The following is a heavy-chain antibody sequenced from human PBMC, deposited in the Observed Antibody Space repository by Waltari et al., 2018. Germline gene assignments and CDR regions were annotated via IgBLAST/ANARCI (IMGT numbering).Heavy chain of an antibody. Sequence: QVQLQQWGAGLLKPSETLSLTCAVYGGSFSGYYWSWIRQPPGKGLEWIGEINHSGSTNYNPSLKSRVTISVDTSKNQFSLKLSSVTAADTAVYYCARGAPYFVVVPAAIRYWGQGTLVTVSS. CDR3: ARGAPYFVVVPAAIRY. V-gene: IGHV4-34*01. J-gene: IGHJ4*02. CDR2: INHSGST. CDR1: GGSFSGYY. D-gene: IGHD2-2*01.